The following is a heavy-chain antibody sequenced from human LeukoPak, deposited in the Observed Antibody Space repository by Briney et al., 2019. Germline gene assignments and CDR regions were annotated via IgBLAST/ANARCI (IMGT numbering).Heavy chain of an antibody. CDR2: IYYSGST. D-gene: IGHD6-13*01. Sequence: SETLSLTCTVSGGSISSYYWSWIRQPPGKGLEWIRYIYYSGSTNYNPSLKSRVTISVDTSKNQFSLKLSSVTAADTAVYYCARAIAAAGLYYFDYWGQGTLVTVSS. CDR1: GGSISSYY. V-gene: IGHV4-59*01. J-gene: IGHJ4*02. CDR3: ARAIAAAGLYYFDY.